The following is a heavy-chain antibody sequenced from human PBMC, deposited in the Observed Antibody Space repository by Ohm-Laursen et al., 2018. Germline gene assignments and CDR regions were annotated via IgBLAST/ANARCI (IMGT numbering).Heavy chain of an antibody. CDR1: GFTFSSYG. Sequence: SLRLSCTASGFTFSSYGMHWVRQAPGKGLEWVAVISYDGSNKYYADSVKGRFTISRDNSKNTLYLQMNSLRAEDTAVYYCAKERRDCSSTSCYRLYDYWGQGTLVTVSS. CDR2: ISYDGSNK. CDR3: AKERRDCSSTSCYRLYDY. D-gene: IGHD2-2*01. J-gene: IGHJ4*02. V-gene: IGHV3-30*18.